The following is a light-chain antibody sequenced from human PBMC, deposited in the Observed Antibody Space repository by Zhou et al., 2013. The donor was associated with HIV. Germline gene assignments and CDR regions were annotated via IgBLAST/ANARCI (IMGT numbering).Light chain of an antibody. CDR3: QQYDTWPS. J-gene: IGKJ2*01. CDR1: QSVSRN. Sequence: DIVMTQSPATLSVSPGERVTLSCRASQSVSRNLAWYQQKPGQAPSLLIYDTSTRATGVPARFSGSGSGRDFTLTISGLQPEDFALYYCQQYDTWPSFGQGTKLQIK. CDR2: DTS. V-gene: IGKV3-15*01.